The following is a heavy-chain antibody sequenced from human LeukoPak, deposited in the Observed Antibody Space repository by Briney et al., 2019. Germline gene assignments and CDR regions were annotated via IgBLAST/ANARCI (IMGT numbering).Heavy chain of an antibody. D-gene: IGHD5-24*01. CDR1: GFTFSNAW. CDR2: IKSKTDGGTT. CDR3: TTDLGMATITPWDY. V-gene: IGHV3-15*01. Sequence: PGGSLRLSCAASGFTFSNAWMSWVRQAPGKGLEWVGRIKSKTDGGTTDYAATVKGRFTISRDDSKNTLYLQMNRLKTEDTAVYYCTTDLGMATITPWDYWGQGTLVTVSS. J-gene: IGHJ4*02.